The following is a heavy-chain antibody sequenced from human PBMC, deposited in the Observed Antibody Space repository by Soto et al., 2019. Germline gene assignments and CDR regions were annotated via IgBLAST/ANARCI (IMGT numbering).Heavy chain of an antibody. Sequence: SVKVSCKASGGTFSSHAISWVRQAPGQGLEWMGGIIPIFGTANYAQKFQGRVTITADESTSTAYMELSSLRSEDTSVYYCAPLYPGYSYGLRGYWGQGTLVTVSS. CDR3: APLYPGYSYGLRGY. CDR2: IIPIFGTA. CDR1: GGTFSSHA. V-gene: IGHV1-69*13. J-gene: IGHJ4*02. D-gene: IGHD5-18*01.